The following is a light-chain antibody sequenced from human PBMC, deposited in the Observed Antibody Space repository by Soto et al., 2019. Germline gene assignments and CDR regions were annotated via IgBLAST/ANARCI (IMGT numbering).Light chain of an antibody. CDR1: QSISSL. V-gene: IGKV1-5*03. Sequence: DIQMTQSPSTLSASVGDRVTITCRASQSISSLLAWYQQKPGKAPKLLIYKASSLQSGVPSRFSGSGSGTEFTLTISSLQPDDFATYYCQQYNDYSMYTFGQGTKLEIK. CDR3: QQYNDYSMYT. CDR2: KAS. J-gene: IGKJ2*01.